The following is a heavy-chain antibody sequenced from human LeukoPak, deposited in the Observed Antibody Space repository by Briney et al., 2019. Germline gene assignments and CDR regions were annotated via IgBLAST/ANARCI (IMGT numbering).Heavy chain of an antibody. D-gene: IGHD1-26*01. J-gene: IGHJ4*02. CDR3: ARTREGLFDY. V-gene: IGHV4-59*01. CDR1: GDSISSYY. Sequence: SETLSLTCTVSGDSISSYYWSWIRQPPGKGLDWIGYTFHSGNTNYNPSLKSRVTISMDTSKNQFSLKLSSVTAADTAVYYCARTREGLFDYRGQGALVTVSS. CDR2: TFHSGNT.